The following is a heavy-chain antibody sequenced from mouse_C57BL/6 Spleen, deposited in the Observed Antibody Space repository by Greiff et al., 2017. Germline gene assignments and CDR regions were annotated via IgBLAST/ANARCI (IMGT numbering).Heavy chain of an antibody. Sequence: VQLQQSGPELVKPGASVKISCKASGYSFTGYYMHWVKQSHGNILDWIGYIYPYNGVSSYNQKFKGKAKLTVDKSSSAAYMELRSLTSEYSAVFYCARWGDSSGYFDYWGQGTTLTVSS. J-gene: IGHJ2*01. D-gene: IGHD3-2*02. CDR2: IYPYNGVS. V-gene: IGHV1-31*01. CDR1: GYSFTGYY. CDR3: ARWGDSSGYFDY.